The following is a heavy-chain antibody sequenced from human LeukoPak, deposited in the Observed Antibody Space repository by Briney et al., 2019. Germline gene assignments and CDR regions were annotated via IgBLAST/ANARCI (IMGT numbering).Heavy chain of an antibody. D-gene: IGHD2-21*02. CDR3: ASSVVVTAGFDY. J-gene: IGHJ4*02. Sequence: SETLSLTCTVSGGSISSSSYYWGWIRQPPGKGLEWIGSIYYSGSTYYNPSLKSRVTISVDTSKNQFSLKLSSVTAADTAVYYCASSVVVTAGFDYWGQGTLVTVSS. CDR2: IYYSGST. CDR1: GGSISSSSYY. V-gene: IGHV4-39*01.